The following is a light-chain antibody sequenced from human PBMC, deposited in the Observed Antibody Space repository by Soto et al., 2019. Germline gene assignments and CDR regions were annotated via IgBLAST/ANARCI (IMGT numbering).Light chain of an antibody. CDR3: SSYTTSNTRQIV. CDR2: DVS. J-gene: IGLJ1*01. V-gene: IGLV2-14*01. Sequence: QPVLTQPASVSGSPRQSSTISCTGTSSDVGGYNYVSWYQQHPGKAPKFMIYDVSNRPSGVSNRFSGSKSGNTASLTISGLQAEDEADYYCSSYTTSNTRQIVFGTGTKVTVL. CDR1: SSDVGGYNY.